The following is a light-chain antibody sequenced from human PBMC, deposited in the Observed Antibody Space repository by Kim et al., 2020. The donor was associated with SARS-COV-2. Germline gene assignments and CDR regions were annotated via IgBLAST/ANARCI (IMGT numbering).Light chain of an antibody. V-gene: IGLV1-47*02. CDR1: NSNIGKTF. CDR2: ANT. CDR3: AAWDDSLSGRL. Sequence: ELTQPPSASGTPGQSVTISCSGGNSNIGKTFVYWYQQLPGTALKVLIYANTQRPSGVPDRFSGSKSGTSASLTISGLRSEDEADYYCAAWDDSLSGRLFGGGTQLTVL. J-gene: IGLJ3*02.